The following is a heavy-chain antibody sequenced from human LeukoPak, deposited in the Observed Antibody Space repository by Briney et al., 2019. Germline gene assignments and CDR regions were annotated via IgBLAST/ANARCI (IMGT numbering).Heavy chain of an antibody. CDR3: ARDVFRGGSCCGFDH. CDR1: GGTFSSYA. CDR2: IIPIFGTA. J-gene: IGHJ5*02. D-gene: IGHD2-15*01. V-gene: IGHV1-69*01. Sequence: ASVKVSCKASGGTFSSYAISWVRQAPGQGLEWMGGIIPIFGTANYAQKFQGRVTITADESTSTAYMELSSLRSEDTAVYYCARDVFRGGSCCGFDHWGQGTLVTVSS.